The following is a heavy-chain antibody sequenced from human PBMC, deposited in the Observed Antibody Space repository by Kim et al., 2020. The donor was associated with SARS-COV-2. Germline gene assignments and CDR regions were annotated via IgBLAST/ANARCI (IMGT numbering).Heavy chain of an antibody. CDR3: TSGYCSGGTCYPQFDP. D-gene: IGHD2-15*01. J-gene: IGHJ5*02. Sequence: SVKGRFTISSDDSGNTAYLQMNSLKAEDTAVYYCTSGYCSGGTCYPQFDPWGQGTLVTVSS. V-gene: IGHV3-73*01.